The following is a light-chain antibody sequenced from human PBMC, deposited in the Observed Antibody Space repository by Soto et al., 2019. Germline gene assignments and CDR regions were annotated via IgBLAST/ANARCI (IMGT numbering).Light chain of an antibody. V-gene: IGKV3-11*01. CDR3: QQRSNWPPWT. J-gene: IGKJ1*01. CDR1: QSVSSY. CDR2: DAS. Sequence: EIVLTQSPATLSLSPGERTTLSGRASQSVSSYLAWYQQKPGQAPRLLIYDASNRATGIPARFSCSGSGTDFTLTISSLGPEDFAVYYCQQRSNWPPWTFGQGTKVEIK.